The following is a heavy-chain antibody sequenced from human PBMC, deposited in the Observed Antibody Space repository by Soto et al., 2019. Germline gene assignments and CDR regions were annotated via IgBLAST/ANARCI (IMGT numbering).Heavy chain of an antibody. V-gene: IGHV1-69*01. D-gene: IGHD5-12*01. CDR3: AIDGNSYRSRASHVDD. J-gene: IGHJ6*02. CDR2: IIPIFGTA. Sequence: QVQLVQSGAEVKKPGSSVKGSCKASGDTFSSYDISWVRQAPGQGLEWMGGIIPIFGTANYAQKFQGRVTITADESTRTAYMELSSMRYEDTAVYYYAIDGNSYRSRASHVDDWGQGTTVTDSS. CDR1: GDTFSSYD.